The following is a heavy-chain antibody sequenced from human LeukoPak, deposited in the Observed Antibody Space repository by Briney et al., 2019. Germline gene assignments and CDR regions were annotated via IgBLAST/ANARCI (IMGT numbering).Heavy chain of an antibody. CDR2: ISSYDGST. Sequence: GASVKVSCKASGYTFTSYGISWVRQASGEGLEWMGWISSYDGSTNYAQKFQDRVTVTTDTSTSTVYMELRSLRSDDTAVYYCARARLPNAYFDYWGQGTLVTVSS. CDR1: GYTFTSYG. CDR3: ARARLPNAYFDY. V-gene: IGHV1-18*01. D-gene: IGHD2-21*01. J-gene: IGHJ4*02.